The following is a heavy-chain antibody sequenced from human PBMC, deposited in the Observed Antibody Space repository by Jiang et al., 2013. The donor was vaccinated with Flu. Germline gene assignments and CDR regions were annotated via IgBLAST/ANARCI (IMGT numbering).Heavy chain of an antibody. CDR2: ISYDGSNK. J-gene: IGHJ4*02. CDR1: GFTFSSYA. D-gene: IGHD4-17*01. Sequence: VQLLESGGGVVQPGRSLRLSCAASGFTFSSYAMHWVRQAPGKGLEWVAVISYDGSNKYYADSVKGRFTISRDNSKNTLYLQMNSLRAEDTAVYYCARDQLPAYDYGDYVPDYWGQGTLVTVSS. V-gene: IGHV3-30*04. CDR3: ARDQLPAYDYGDYVPDY.